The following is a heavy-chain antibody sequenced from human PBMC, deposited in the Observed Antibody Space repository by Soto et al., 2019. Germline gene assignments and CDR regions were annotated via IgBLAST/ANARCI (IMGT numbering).Heavy chain of an antibody. CDR1: GYTFTSYA. CDR2: INAGNGNT. J-gene: IGHJ6*03. D-gene: IGHD3-3*01. Sequence: ASVKVSCKASGYTFTSYAMHWVRQAPGQRLEWMGWINAGNGNTKYSQKFQGRVTITRDTSASTAYMELSSLRSEDTAVYYCAREGGNFWSGYYLVYYYYYMDVWGKGTTVTVS. CDR3: AREGGNFWSGYYLVYYYYYMDV. V-gene: IGHV1-3*01.